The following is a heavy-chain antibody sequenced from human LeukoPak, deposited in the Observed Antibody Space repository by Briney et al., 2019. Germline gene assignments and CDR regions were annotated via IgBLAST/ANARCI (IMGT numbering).Heavy chain of an antibody. V-gene: IGHV4-31*03. CDR3: ARAGVTMIRGVITEYRGDV. CDR1: GGSVSSGDYY. J-gene: IGHJ6*02. Sequence: SQTLSLTCTVSGGSVSSGDYYWSWIRQHPGKGLQWIGHIFYSGNTHYNLSLKSRLNISIDTSKNQFSLRLSSVAAADTAVYYCARAGVTMIRGVITEYRGDVWGQGTTVTVSS. D-gene: IGHD3-10*01. CDR2: IFYSGNT.